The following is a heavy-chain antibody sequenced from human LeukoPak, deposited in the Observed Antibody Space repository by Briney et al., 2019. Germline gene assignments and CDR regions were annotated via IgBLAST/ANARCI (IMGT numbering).Heavy chain of an antibody. J-gene: IGHJ6*03. CDR2: ISSSGSNI. V-gene: IGHV3-11*01. Sequence: GGSLRLSCAASGFTFSDYFMTWIRQAPGKGLEWVSYISSSGSNIYYADSVKGRFTISRDNAKNSLFLQMNSLRVEDTAVYYCARVQMGPLHADYYYYYYMDVWGKGTTVTVSS. CDR3: ARVQMGPLHADYYYYYYMDV. D-gene: IGHD2-8*01. CDR1: GFTFSDYF.